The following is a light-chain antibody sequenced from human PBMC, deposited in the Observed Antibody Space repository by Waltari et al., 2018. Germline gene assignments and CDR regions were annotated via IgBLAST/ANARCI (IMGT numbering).Light chain of an antibody. Sequence: QSALTQHASVSGSLGQSISISCSGTYSNVGRYDLVSWYHQRPGEAPKLLIYEVLKRPSGISNRFSGSKSGNAASLTISALQPEDEGTYYCCSYASSSPRLIFGGGTELSVL. V-gene: IGLV2-23*02. CDR2: EVL. CDR3: CSYASSSPRLI. CDR1: YSNVGRYDL. J-gene: IGLJ2*01.